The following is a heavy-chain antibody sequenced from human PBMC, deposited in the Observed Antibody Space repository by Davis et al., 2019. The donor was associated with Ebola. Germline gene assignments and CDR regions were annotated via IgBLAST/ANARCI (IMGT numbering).Heavy chain of an antibody. CDR2: IYYSGST. Sequence: MPSETLSLTCTVSGGSISSYYWSWIRQPPGKGLEWIGYIYYSGSTNYNPSLKGRVTISVDTSKNQFSLKLSSVTAADTAVYYCARGDYGDLSFDYWGQGTLVTVSS. D-gene: IGHD4-17*01. CDR1: GGSISSYY. V-gene: IGHV4-59*01. J-gene: IGHJ4*02. CDR3: ARGDYGDLSFDY.